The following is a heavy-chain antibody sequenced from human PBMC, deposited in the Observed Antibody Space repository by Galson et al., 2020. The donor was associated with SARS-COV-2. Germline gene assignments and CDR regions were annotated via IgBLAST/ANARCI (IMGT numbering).Heavy chain of an antibody. CDR3: ARDANYHDGSVYYDVFDL. Sequence: GGSLRLSCVVSGFTLSSYWMTWFRQAPGKGPEWVANIKQDGSKKYSVDSMGGRFTISRDNAENSVSLQMSGLRVEDTAVYYCARDANYHDGSVYYDVFDLWGQGTMVIVSS. V-gene: IGHV3-7*05. D-gene: IGHD3-22*01. CDR2: IKQDGSKK. J-gene: IGHJ3*01. CDR1: GFTLSSYW.